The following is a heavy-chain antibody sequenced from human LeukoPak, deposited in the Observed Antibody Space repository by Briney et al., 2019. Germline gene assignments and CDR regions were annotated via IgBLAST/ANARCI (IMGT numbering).Heavy chain of an antibody. Sequence: SETLSLTCAVYGGSFSGYYWSWIRQPPGKGLEWIGEINHSGSTNYNPSLKSRVTISVDTPKNQFSLKLSSVTAADTAVYYCARGQNRLRPYYYYYMDVWGKGTTVTVSS. V-gene: IGHV4-34*01. CDR1: GGSFSGYY. CDR3: ARGQNRLRPYYYYYMDV. D-gene: IGHD3-3*01. J-gene: IGHJ6*03. CDR2: INHSGST.